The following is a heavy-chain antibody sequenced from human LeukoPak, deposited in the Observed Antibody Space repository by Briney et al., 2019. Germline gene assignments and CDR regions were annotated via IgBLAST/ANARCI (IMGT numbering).Heavy chain of an antibody. CDR3: AKDAQVRGVINGFDY. V-gene: IGHV3-30*18. Sequence: GGSLRLSCAASGFTFSDSGIHWVRQAPGKGLEWVPVISYDGRNKHYADSVKGRFTISRDNSKNTLYLQMNSLTAEDTAMYYCAKDAQVRGVINGFDYWGQGTLVTVSS. D-gene: IGHD3-10*01. J-gene: IGHJ4*02. CDR2: ISYDGRNK. CDR1: GFTFSDSG.